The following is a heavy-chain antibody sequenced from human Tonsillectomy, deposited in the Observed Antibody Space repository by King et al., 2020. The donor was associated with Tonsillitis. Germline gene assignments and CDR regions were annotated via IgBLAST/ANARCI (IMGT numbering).Heavy chain of an antibody. Sequence: VQLQQWGAGLLKPSETLSLTCAVDGGSFSDYYWSWIRQPPGKGLEWIGEINHSGSTNYNPSLKSRVTMSVDTSKNQFSLKLSSVTAADTAVYYCARDTSSSNPLAFDIWGQGTMVTVSS. CDR3: ARDTSSSNPLAFDI. D-gene: IGHD6-6*01. V-gene: IGHV4-34*01. CDR2: INHSGST. J-gene: IGHJ3*02. CDR1: GGSFSDYY.